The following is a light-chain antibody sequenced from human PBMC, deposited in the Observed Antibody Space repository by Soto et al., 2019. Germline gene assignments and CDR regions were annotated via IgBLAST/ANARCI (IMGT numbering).Light chain of an antibody. CDR2: QAS. CDR3: QQYNTYLLT. J-gene: IGKJ4*01. CDR1: ESISDW. V-gene: IGKV1-5*03. Sequence: DIQMTQSPSTLSASVGDRVTLSCRASESISDWLAWYQQKPGKAPKLLLHQASTLQAGVPSRFSGSGSGTEFTLTISSLQPDDFATYYCQQYNTYLLTFGGGTTGELK.